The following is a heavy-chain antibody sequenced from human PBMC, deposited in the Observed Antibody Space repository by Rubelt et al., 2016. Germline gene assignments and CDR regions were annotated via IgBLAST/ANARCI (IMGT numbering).Heavy chain of an antibody. CDR2: ISGTGDDS. CDR3: AREPREMGTMAYDY. V-gene: IGHV3-23*01. Sequence: GQGLEWVSSISGTGDDSYYADSVRGRLTISRDNSKRTLYLQMNSLRAEDTAVYYCAREPREMGTMAYDYWGQGTLVTVSS. J-gene: IGHJ4*02. D-gene: IGHD1-7*01.